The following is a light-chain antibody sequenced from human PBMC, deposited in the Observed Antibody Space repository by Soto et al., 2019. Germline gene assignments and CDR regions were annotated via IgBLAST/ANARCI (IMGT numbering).Light chain of an antibody. J-gene: IGLJ2*01. CDR2: RNN. Sequence: QSVLTQPPSASGTPGQTVTISCSGSSSNIGSAYIYWYQHLPGTAPKLLIYRNNQRPSGVPDRFSASKSGTSASLAISGLRSEDDADYYCAAWDDSLVVFGGGTKETVL. CDR3: AAWDDSLVV. CDR1: SSNIGSAY. V-gene: IGLV1-47*01.